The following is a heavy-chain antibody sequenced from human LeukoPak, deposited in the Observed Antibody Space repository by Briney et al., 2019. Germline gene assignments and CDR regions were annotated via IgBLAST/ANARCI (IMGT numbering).Heavy chain of an antibody. V-gene: IGHV3-30*04. CDR1: GFTLTGYL. CDR3: VREGELYHDHSASFDY. CDR2: MSFEGYV. J-gene: IGHJ4*02. D-gene: IGHD4-11*01. Sequence: GGSLRLSCAASGFTLTGYLVHWVRQAPGKGLEWVAVMSFEGYVYCAESLKDRFTVSRDNSKNMIYLHMNSLRAVDTALFYCVREGELYHDHSASFDYWGQGTMVTVSS.